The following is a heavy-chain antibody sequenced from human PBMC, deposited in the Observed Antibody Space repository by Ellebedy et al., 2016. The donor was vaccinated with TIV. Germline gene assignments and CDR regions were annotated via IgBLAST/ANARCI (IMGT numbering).Heavy chain of an antibody. CDR3: ARDRNTVVVPAAVNGLDV. V-gene: IGHV1-2*02. J-gene: IGHJ6*02. Sequence: ASVKVSCKASGYTFTGYYMHWVRQAPGQGLEWMGWITPNSGGTDYAQKFQGRVTMTRDTSITTAYMELSRLRSDDTAVYYCARDRNTVVVPAAVNGLDVWGQGTTVTVSS. CDR1: GYTFTGYY. D-gene: IGHD2-2*01. CDR2: ITPNSGGT.